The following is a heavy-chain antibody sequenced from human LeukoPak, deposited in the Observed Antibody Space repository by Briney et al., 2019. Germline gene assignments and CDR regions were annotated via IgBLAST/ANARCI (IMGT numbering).Heavy chain of an antibody. D-gene: IGHD6-19*01. J-gene: IGHJ2*01. CDR1: GYTFTGYY. CDR3: ARYSSGWYFDL. CDR2: INPNSGGT. V-gene: IGHV1-2*02. Sequence: ASVKVSCETSGYTFTGYYMHWVRQAPGRGLEWMGWINPNSGGTNYAQKFQGRVTMTRDTSISTAYMELTRLRSDDTAGYYCARYSSGWYFDLWGRGTLVTVSS.